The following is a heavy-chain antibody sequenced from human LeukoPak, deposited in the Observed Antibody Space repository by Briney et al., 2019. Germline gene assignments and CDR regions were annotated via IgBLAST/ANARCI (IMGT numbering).Heavy chain of an antibody. CDR2: IYYSGTT. Sequence: SETLSLTCTVSGGSISTYYWSWIRQPPGKGLEWIGYIYYSGTTNYNPSLKSRATISVDTSKNQFSLKLSSVTAADTAVYYCARLRYSSGQDYWGQGTLVTVSS. J-gene: IGHJ4*02. D-gene: IGHD6-19*01. CDR3: ARLRYSSGQDY. V-gene: IGHV4-59*01. CDR1: GGSISTYY.